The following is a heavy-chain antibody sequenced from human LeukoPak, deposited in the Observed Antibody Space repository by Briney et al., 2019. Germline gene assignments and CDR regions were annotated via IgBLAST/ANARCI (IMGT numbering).Heavy chain of an antibody. CDR2: INPSGGTT. CDR1: GYTFTSYY. Sequence: ASVKVSCKASGYTFTSYYMHWVRQAPGQGLEWMGIINPSGGTTNYAQKFQGRVTMTRDMSTSTVYMELSSLRSEDTAVYYCARGELVVINAEWAFDIWGQGTMVTVSS. D-gene: IGHD3-22*01. CDR3: ARGELVVINAEWAFDI. V-gene: IGHV1-46*01. J-gene: IGHJ3*02.